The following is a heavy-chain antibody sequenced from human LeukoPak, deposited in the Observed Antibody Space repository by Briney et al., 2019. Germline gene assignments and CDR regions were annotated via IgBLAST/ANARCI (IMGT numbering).Heavy chain of an antibody. CDR1: GGSISSSSYY. Sequence: PSEALTLTCTVSGGSISSSSYYWGWIRQPPGKGLEWIGSIYYSGSTYYNPSLKSRVTISVDTSKNQFSLKLSSVTAADTAVYYCASLLTDSSSWYYYYYYMDVWGKGITVTISS. CDR2: IYYSGST. V-gene: IGHV4-39*01. J-gene: IGHJ6*03. CDR3: ASLLTDSSSWYYYYYYMDV. D-gene: IGHD6-13*01.